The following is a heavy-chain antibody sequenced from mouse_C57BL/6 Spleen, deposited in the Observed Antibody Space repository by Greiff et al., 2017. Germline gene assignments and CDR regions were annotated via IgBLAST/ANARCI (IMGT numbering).Heavy chain of an antibody. CDR3: ARDSHSNFDY. J-gene: IGHJ2*01. D-gene: IGHD2-5*01. CDR1: GFTFSSYA. V-gene: IGHV5-4*01. Sequence: EVKLMESGGGLVKPGGSLKLSCAASGFTFSSYAMSWVRQTPEKRLEWVATISDGGSYTYYPDNVKGRFTISRDNAKNNLYLQMSQLKSEDTAMYYCARDSHSNFDYWGQGTTLTVSS. CDR2: ISDGGSYT.